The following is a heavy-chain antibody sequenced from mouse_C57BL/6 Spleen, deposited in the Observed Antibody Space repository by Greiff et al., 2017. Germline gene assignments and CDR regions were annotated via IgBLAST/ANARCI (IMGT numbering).Heavy chain of an antibody. Sequence: VKLQESGPELVKPGASVKISCKASGYAFSSSWMNWVKQRPGKGREWIGRMYPGDGDTNYNGKFKGKATLTADKSSSTAYMQLSSLTSEDSAVYFCARYGNYPAWFAYWGQGTLVTVSA. CDR3: ARYGNYPAWFAY. CDR2: MYPGDGDT. V-gene: IGHV1-82*01. CDR1: GYAFSSSW. J-gene: IGHJ3*01. D-gene: IGHD2-1*01.